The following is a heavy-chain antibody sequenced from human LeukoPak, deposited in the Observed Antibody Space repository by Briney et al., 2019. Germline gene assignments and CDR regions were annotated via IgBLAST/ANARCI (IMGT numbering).Heavy chain of an antibody. CDR2: INSDGSST. CDR1: GFTFSTYW. Sequence: GESLRLSCAASGFTFSTYWMTWVRQTPGKGLEWVSRINSDGSSTSYADSVRGRFTISRDNAKNTLYLQMNSLRAEDTAVYYCARSNFLDYWGQGTLVTVSS. V-gene: IGHV3-74*01. D-gene: IGHD4-11*01. J-gene: IGHJ4*02. CDR3: ARSNFLDY.